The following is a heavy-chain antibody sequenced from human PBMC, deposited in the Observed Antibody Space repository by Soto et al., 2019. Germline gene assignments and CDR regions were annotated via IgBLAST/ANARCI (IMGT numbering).Heavy chain of an antibody. D-gene: IGHD3-10*01. Sequence: QVQLVESGGGVVQPGRSLRLSCAASGFTFSSYAIHWVRQAPGKGLEWVALITYDGSSQYYTDSVKGRFTISRDNSKYTLYLQMNSLKTEDPAGYYCAKRGGGSGSYVEYWGQGTLVTVSS. CDR1: GFTFSSYA. V-gene: IGHV3-30*18. CDR3: AKRGGGSGSYVEY. J-gene: IGHJ4*02. CDR2: ITYDGSSQ.